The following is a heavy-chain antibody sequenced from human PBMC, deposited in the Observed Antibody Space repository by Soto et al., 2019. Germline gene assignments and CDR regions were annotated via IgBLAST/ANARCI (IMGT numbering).Heavy chain of an antibody. CDR3: TTHPLTTYYDDRSGYYYFDC. CDR2: IKSKTDGGTT. CDR1: GFTFSNAW. J-gene: IGHJ4*02. Sequence: EVQLVESGGGLVKPGGSLRLSCAASGFTFSNAWMNWVRQAPGKGLEWVGRIKSKTDGGTTDYAAPVKGRFTISRDYKKNTLYLQMNSLKTEDTAVYYCTTHPLTTYYDDRSGYYYFDCWGQGTLVTVSS. V-gene: IGHV3-15*07. D-gene: IGHD3-22*01.